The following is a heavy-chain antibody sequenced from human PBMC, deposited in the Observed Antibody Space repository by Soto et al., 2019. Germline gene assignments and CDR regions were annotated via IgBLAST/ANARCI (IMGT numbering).Heavy chain of an antibody. CDR2: IKSKTDGGTT. V-gene: IGHV3-15*01. Sequence: GGSLRLSCSASGFTFSNAWMSWVRQAPGKGLEWVGRIKSKTDGGTTDYAAPVKGRFTISRDDSKNTLYLQMNSLKTEDTAVYYCTTMTTVTTFDYYGMDVWGQGTTVTVSS. CDR1: GFTFSNAW. CDR3: TTMTTVTTFDYYGMDV. D-gene: IGHD4-17*01. J-gene: IGHJ6*02.